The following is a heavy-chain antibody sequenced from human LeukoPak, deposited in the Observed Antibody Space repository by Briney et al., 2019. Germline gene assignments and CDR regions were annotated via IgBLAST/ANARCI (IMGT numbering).Heavy chain of an antibody. Sequence: SETLSLTCTVSGGSISSYYWSWIRQPPGKGLEGIVYIYYSGSTNYNPSLKSRVTISVDTSKNQFSLKLSSVTAADTAVYYCAGHGYSSGWYYFDYWGQGTLVTVSS. CDR3: AGHGYSSGWYYFDY. J-gene: IGHJ4*02. CDR1: GGSISSYY. CDR2: IYYSGST. D-gene: IGHD6-19*01. V-gene: IGHV4-59*01.